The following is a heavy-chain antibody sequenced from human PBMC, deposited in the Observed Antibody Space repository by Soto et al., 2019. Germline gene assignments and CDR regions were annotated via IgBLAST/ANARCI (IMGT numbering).Heavy chain of an antibody. Sequence: QVQLVQSGAEEKKPGASVKVSCKASGYTFTSYAMHWVRQAPGQRLEWMGWINAGNGNTKYSQKFQDTVPITRDTSASIAYMELSSLRSEDTAVYYCARSPGGWLYYSDYWGQGTLVTVSS. J-gene: IGHJ4*02. V-gene: IGHV1-3*05. D-gene: IGHD6-19*01. CDR2: INAGNGNT. CDR1: GYTFTSYA. CDR3: ARSPGGWLYYSDY.